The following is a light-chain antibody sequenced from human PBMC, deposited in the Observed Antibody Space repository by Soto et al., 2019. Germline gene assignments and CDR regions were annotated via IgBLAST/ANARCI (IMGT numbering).Light chain of an antibody. J-gene: IGLJ2*01. CDR1: SSDVGGYNF. V-gene: IGLV2-8*01. Sequence: QSVLTQPPSASGSPGQSVTISCTGTSSDVGGYNFVSWYQHHPGKAPKLMIYEVSERPSGVPDRFSGSKSGNTASLTVSGLQAEDEADYYCSSYAGSNIVVFGGGTQLTVL. CDR3: SSYAGSNIVV. CDR2: EVS.